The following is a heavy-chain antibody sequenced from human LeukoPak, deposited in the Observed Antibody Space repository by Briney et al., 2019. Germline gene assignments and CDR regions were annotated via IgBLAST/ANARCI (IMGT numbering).Heavy chain of an antibody. D-gene: IGHD6-13*01. Sequence: ASVKVSCKASGYTFTGYYMHWVRQAPGQGLEWMGWINPNSGGTNYAQKFQGWVTMTRDASISTAYMELSRLRSDDTAVYYCARGPSLSGYSSSWYARHTTTTHFDYWGQGTLVTVSS. CDR1: GYTFTGYY. CDR3: ARGPSLSGYSSSWYARHTTTTHFDY. J-gene: IGHJ4*02. CDR2: INPNSGGT. V-gene: IGHV1-2*04.